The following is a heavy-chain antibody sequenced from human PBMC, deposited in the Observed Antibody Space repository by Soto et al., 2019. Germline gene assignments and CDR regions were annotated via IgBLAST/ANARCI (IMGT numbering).Heavy chain of an antibody. CDR2: INAGNGNT. CDR1: GYTFTSYP. V-gene: IGHV1-3*01. CDR3: ARGEIAAAGYYYGMDV. D-gene: IGHD6-13*01. Sequence: VASVKVSCKASGYTFTSYPIHWVRQAPGQSLEWMGWINAGNGNTKYSQNFQGRVTVTRDTSANTAYMELSSLRSEDTAVYYCARGEIAAAGYYYGMDVWGQGTKVTVSS. J-gene: IGHJ6*02.